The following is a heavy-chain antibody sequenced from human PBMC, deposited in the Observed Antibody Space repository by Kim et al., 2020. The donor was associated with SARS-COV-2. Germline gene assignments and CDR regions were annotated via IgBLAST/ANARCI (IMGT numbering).Heavy chain of an antibody. CDR3: ARRPSSFRATEYYFDY. CDR1: GGSISSSIYY. V-gene: IGHV4-39*01. J-gene: IGHJ4*02. CDR2: IYYSGST. Sequence: SETLSLTCTVSGGSISSSIYYWGWIRQPPGKGLEWIGSIYYSGSTYYNPYLKSRVTISVDTSKNQFSLKLSSVTAADTAVYYCARRPSSFRATEYYFDYWGQGTLVTVSS. D-gene: IGHD6-13*01.